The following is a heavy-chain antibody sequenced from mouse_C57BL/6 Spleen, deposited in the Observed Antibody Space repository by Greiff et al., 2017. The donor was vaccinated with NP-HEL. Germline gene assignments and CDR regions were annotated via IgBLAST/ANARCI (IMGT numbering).Heavy chain of an antibody. D-gene: IGHD2-1*01. J-gene: IGHJ2*01. CDR1: GYTFTSYW. Sequence: QVQLQQPGAELVKPGASVKLSCKASGYTFTSYWMQWVKQRPGQGLEWIGEIDPSDSYTNYNQKFKGKATLTVDTSSSTAYMQLSSLTSEDSAVYYCARRYGNEFDYWGKGTTLTVSS. CDR3: ARRYGNEFDY. V-gene: IGHV1-50*01. CDR2: IDPSDSYT.